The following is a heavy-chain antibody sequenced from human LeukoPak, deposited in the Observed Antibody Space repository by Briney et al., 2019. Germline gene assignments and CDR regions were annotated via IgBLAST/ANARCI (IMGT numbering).Heavy chain of an antibody. CDR2: IIPILGIA. CDR1: GGTFSSYA. V-gene: IGHV1-69*04. J-gene: IGHJ3*02. CDR3: ARDIIAAAGDAFDI. D-gene: IGHD6-13*01. Sequence: SVKVSCKASGGTFSSYAISWVRQAPGQGLEWMGRIIPILGIANYAQKFQGRVTITADKSTSTAYMELSSLRSEDTAVYYCARDIIAAAGDAFDIWGQGTMVTVSS.